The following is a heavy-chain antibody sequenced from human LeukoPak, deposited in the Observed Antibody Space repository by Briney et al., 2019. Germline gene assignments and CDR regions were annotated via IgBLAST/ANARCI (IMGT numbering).Heavy chain of an antibody. CDR1: GFTFSSYW. CDR2: IASDGSST. V-gene: IGHV3-74*01. Sequence: GGSLRLSCAASGFTFSSYWMNWVRQAPGKGLVWVSRIASDGSSTTYADSVKGRFSISRDNAKNTLYLQMNNLRVEDTALYYCARNNDMGVWGQGTTVIVSS. J-gene: IGHJ6*02. D-gene: IGHD1/OR15-1a*01. CDR3: ARNNDMGV.